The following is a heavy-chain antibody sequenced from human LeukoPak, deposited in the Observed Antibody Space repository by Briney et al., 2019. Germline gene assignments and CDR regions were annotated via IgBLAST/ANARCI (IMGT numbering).Heavy chain of an antibody. CDR3: ARGWGGGSYYTY. J-gene: IGHJ4*02. D-gene: IGHD1-26*01. Sequence: SETLSLTCAVYGGSFSGYYWRWIRQPPGKGREWIGEINHSGSTNYNPSLKSRVTISVDTSKNQFSLKQSSVTAADTAVYYCARGWGGGSYYTYWGQGTLVTVSS. V-gene: IGHV4-34*01. CDR1: GGSFSGYY. CDR2: INHSGST.